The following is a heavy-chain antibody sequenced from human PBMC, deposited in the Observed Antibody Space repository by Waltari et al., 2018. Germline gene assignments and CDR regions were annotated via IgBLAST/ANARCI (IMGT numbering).Heavy chain of an antibody. CDR3: ARALPIMITFGGVDY. CDR1: GFTFSSSR. D-gene: IGHD3-16*01. Sequence: EVQLVESGGGLVQPGGSLRPSCAPFGFTFSSSRLHSAPQAPGKGLVWVSRINSDGSSTSYADSVKGRFTISRDNAKNTLYLQMNSLRAEDTAVYYCARALPIMITFGGVDYWGQGTLVTVSS. V-gene: IGHV3-74*01. J-gene: IGHJ4*02. CDR2: INSDGSST.